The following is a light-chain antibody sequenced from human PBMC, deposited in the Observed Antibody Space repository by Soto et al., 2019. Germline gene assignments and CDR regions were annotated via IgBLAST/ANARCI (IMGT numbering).Light chain of an antibody. CDR1: SSDIGGYYY. J-gene: IGLJ1*01. V-gene: IGLV2-14*01. Sequence: QSALTQPASVSGSPGQSITISCTGTSSDIGGYYYVSWYQHHPGKAPKLLIYQVTNRPSRVSNRFSGSKSGNTASLTISGLQADDDADYYCTSYSSSDIFYVFGTGTKVTVL. CDR2: QVT. CDR3: TSYSSSDIFYV.